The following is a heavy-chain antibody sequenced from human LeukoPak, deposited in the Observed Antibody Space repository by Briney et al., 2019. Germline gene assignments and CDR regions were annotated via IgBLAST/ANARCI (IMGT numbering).Heavy chain of an antibody. CDR1: GYTFTSYY. V-gene: IGHV1-46*03. CDR3: ARGSVLRWFDP. J-gene: IGHJ5*02. CDR2: INPSGGSA. Sequence: ASVKVSCKASGYTFTSYYMHWVRQAPGQGLEWMGIINPSGGSASYAQKFQVRVTMTRDTSTSTVYMELSSLRSEDTAVYYCARGSVLRWFDPWGQGTLVTVSS. D-gene: IGHD4-17*01.